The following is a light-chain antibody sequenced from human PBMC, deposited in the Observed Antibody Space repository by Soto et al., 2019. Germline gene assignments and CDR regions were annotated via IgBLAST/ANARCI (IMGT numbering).Light chain of an antibody. CDR2: SAS. CDR3: QQLSRYPLT. J-gene: IGKJ4*01. V-gene: IGKV1-9*01. Sequence: IQMTQSPSTLSASVGDTVTTTCRASQALSNYLAWYQQKPGKAPDLLIYSASTLQSGVPSRFSGSGSETEFSLTIRALQPEDFATYYCQQLSRYPLTFGGGTKVDIK. CDR1: QALSNY.